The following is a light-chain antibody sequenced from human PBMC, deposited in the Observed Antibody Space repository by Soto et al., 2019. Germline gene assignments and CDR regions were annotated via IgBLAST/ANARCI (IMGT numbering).Light chain of an antibody. CDR2: DAS. Sequence: EIVWTQSPGTLSLSPWEGAVLSCMASHIINNNYLAWYQQKPGQAPRLLIYDASNRATGIPPRFSGSGSGTDFTLTISSLEPEDSAVYYCQQRANRLTVGGGSKVAIK. V-gene: IGKV3D-20*02. CDR3: QQRANRLT. CDR1: HIINNNY. J-gene: IGKJ4*01.